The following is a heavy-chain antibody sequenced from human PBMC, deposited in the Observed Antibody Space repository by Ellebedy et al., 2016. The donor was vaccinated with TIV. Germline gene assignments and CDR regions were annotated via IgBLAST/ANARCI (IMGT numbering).Heavy chain of an antibody. CDR1: GGSISSSSYY. CDR2: IYYSGST. J-gene: IGHJ4*02. V-gene: IGHV4-61*01. CDR3: ARDGTGYFDY. Sequence: SETLSLXXTVSGGSISSSSYYWGWIRQPPGKGLEWIGYIYYSGSTNYNPSLKSRVTISVDTSKNQFSLKLSSVTAADTAVYYCARDGTGYFDYWGQGTLVTVSS. D-gene: IGHD3-10*01.